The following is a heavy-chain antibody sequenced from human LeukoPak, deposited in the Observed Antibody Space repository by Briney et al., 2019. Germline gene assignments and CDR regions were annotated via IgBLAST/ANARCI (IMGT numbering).Heavy chain of an antibody. CDR2: ISGSGGST. D-gene: IGHD6-6*01. CDR1: GFTFSSYA. V-gene: IGHV3-23*01. J-gene: IGHJ4*02. CDR3: AGVEYSSSPPFDY. Sequence: GGSLRLSCAAPGFTFSSYAMSWVRQAPGKGLEWVSAISGSGGSTYYADSVKGRFTISRDNSKNTLCLQMNSLRAEDTAVYYCAGVEYSSSPPFDYWGQGTLVTVSS.